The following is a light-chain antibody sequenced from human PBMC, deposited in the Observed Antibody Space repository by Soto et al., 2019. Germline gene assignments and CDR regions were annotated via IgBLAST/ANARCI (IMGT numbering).Light chain of an antibody. CDR2: GAS. Sequence: EIVMTQSPATLSVSPGERATLSCRASQSVSDNLAWYQQKPGQAPRLLVFGASTRATGIPARFSGSGSGTDFTLTISSLQSEDFAVYYCQKYNNWPPLTFGGGTKVEI. V-gene: IGKV3-15*01. J-gene: IGKJ4*01. CDR3: QKYNNWPPLT. CDR1: QSVSDN.